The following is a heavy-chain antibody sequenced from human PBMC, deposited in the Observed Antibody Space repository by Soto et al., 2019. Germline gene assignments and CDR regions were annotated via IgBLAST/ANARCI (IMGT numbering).Heavy chain of an antibody. D-gene: IGHD1-1*01. Sequence: PGGSLRLSCAASGFTFSSYGMHWARQAPGKGLEWVAVISYDGSNKYYADSVKGRFTISRDNSKNTLYLQMNSLRAEDTAVYYCAKDLERGGWPKCPYYYYYGMDVWGQGTTVTVSS. V-gene: IGHV3-30*18. CDR2: ISYDGSNK. J-gene: IGHJ6*02. CDR1: GFTFSSYG. CDR3: AKDLERGGWPKCPYYYYYGMDV.